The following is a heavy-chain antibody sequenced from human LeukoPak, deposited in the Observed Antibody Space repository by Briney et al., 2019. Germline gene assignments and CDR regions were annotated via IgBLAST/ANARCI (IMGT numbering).Heavy chain of an antibody. CDR2: IYPGDSDT. D-gene: IGHD2/OR15-2a*01. J-gene: IGHJ4*02. Sequence: GESLKISCKGSGYSFASYWIGWVRQMPGKGLEWMGIIYPGDSDTRYSPSLQGQVTISVDKSTRTAYLQWSSLKASDTAMYYCARGRVAAVSTSLSYWGQGTLVTVSS. CDR1: GYSFASYW. CDR3: ARGRVAAVSTSLSY. V-gene: IGHV5-51*01.